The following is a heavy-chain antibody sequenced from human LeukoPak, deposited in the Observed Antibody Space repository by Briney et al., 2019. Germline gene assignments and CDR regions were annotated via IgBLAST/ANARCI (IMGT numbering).Heavy chain of an antibody. D-gene: IGHD1-20*01. Sequence: GGSLRLSCAASGFTFSDYYMSWIRQAPGKGLEWVSYISSSGNIIYYADSVKGRFTVSRDNAKNSLYLQMNSLRAEDTAVYYCARRRYNWNAIDYWGQGTLVTVSS. J-gene: IGHJ4*02. CDR2: ISSSGNII. V-gene: IGHV3-11*01. CDR1: GFTFSDYY. CDR3: ARRRYNWNAIDY.